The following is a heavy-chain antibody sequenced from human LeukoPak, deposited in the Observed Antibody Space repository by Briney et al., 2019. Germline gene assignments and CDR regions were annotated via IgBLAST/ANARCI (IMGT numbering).Heavy chain of an antibody. V-gene: IGHV4-34*01. Sequence: SETLSLTCAVYGGSFSGYYWSWIRQPPGKGLEWIGEINHSGSTNYNPSLKSRVTISVDTSKNQFSLKLSSVTAAGTAVYYCARGGVRYFDWLSPGVWFDPWGQGTLVTVSS. J-gene: IGHJ5*02. CDR2: INHSGST. D-gene: IGHD3-9*01. CDR1: GGSFSGYY. CDR3: ARGGVRYFDWLSPGVWFDP.